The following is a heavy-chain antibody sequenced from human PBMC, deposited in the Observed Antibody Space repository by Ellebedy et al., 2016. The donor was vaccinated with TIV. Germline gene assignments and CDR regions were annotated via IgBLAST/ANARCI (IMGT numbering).Heavy chain of an antibody. D-gene: IGHD6-13*01. J-gene: IGHJ6*02. CDR3: ARIFPSGAAAGRRANYYYGMDV. Sequence: GESLKISXAASGFTFSSYAMHWVRQAPGKGLEWVAVISYDGSNKYYADSVKGRFTISRDNSKNTLYLQMNSLRAEDTAVYYCARIFPSGAAAGRRANYYYGMDVWGQGTTVTVSS. CDR1: GFTFSSYA. V-gene: IGHV3-30-3*01. CDR2: ISYDGSNK.